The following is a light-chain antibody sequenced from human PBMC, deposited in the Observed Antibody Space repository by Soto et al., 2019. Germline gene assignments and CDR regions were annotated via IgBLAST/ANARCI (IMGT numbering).Light chain of an antibody. V-gene: IGLV2-14*01. J-gene: IGLJ2*01. CDR2: DVS. CDR1: SSDVGGYNY. CDR3: SSYTSSSTV. Sequence: QSALTQPASVSGSPGQSITISCTGTSSDVGGYNYVSWYQQHPGKAPKLMIYDVSNRPSGVSNRFSGSKSGNTASLTISGLQAEDDADYYCSSYTSSSTVFCGEPSSPS.